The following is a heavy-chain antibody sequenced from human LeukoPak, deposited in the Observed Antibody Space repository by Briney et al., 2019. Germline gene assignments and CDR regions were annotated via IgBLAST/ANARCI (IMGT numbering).Heavy chain of an antibody. D-gene: IGHD3-3*01. V-gene: IGHV1-46*01. CDR1: GYTFTSYY. CDR3: AKDGLQFSEWLPPLGY. J-gene: IGHJ4*02. CDR2: INPSGGST. Sequence: GASVKVSCKASGYTFTSYYMHWVRQAPGQGLEWMGIINPSGGSTSYAQKFQGRVTMTRDTSTSTVYMELSSLRSEDTAVYYCAKDGLQFSEWLPPLGYWGQGTLVTVSS.